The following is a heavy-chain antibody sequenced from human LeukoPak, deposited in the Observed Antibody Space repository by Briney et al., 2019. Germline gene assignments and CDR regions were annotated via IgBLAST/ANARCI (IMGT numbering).Heavy chain of an antibody. CDR1: GFTFSSYA. V-gene: IGHV3-30-3*01. J-gene: IGHJ3*02. D-gene: IGHD1-26*01. CDR2: ISYDGSNK. Sequence: GGSLRLSCAASGFTFSSYAMHWVRQAPGKGLEWVAVISYDGSNKYYADSVKGRFTISRDNSKNTLYLQMNSLRAEDTAVYYCARDSAIADAFDIWGQGTIVTVSS. CDR3: ARDSAIADAFDI.